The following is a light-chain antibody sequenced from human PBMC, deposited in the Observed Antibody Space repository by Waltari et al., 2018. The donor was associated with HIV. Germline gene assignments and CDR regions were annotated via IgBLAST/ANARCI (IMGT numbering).Light chain of an antibody. Sequence: SYELTQPPSVAVSTGQTARITCTGDALPKKYASWYQQKPGQAPGLVINEDSKRPSGFPERFSGSRSRTTATLTISEAQEEDEADYYCYSTDNSGHHRVFGTGTKLTVL. CDR3: YSTDNSGHHRV. V-gene: IGLV3-10*01. CDR2: EDS. J-gene: IGLJ2*01. CDR1: ALPKKY.